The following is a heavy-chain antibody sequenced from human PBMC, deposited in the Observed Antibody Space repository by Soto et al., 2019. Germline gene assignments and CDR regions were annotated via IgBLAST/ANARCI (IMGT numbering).Heavy chain of an antibody. Sequence: QVQLVESGGGVVQPGRSLRLSCAASGFTFSSYGMHWVRQAPGKGLEWVAVIWYDGSNKYYADSVKGRFTISRDNSKNTRYLQMNSLRAEDTAVYYCARDVLRYFDWLSYLDYWGQGTLVTVSS. CDR2: IWYDGSNK. CDR1: GFTFSSYG. D-gene: IGHD3-9*01. V-gene: IGHV3-33*01. J-gene: IGHJ4*02. CDR3: ARDVLRYFDWLSYLDY.